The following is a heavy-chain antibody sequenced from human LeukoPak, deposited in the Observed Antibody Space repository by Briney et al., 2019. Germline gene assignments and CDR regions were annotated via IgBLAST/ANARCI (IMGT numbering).Heavy chain of an antibody. CDR1: GGTFSSYA. V-gene: IGHV1-69*04. CDR3: AALDASSGRL. Sequence: ASVKVSCKASGGTFSSYAISWVRQAPGQGLEWMGRIIPIFGIASYAQKFQGRVTITADKSTSTAYMELSSLRSEDTAVYYCAALDASSGRLWGQGTLVTVSS. J-gene: IGHJ4*02. D-gene: IGHD6-19*01. CDR2: IIPIFGIA.